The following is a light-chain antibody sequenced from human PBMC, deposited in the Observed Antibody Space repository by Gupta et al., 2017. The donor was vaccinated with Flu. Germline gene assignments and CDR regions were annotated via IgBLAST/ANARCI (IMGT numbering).Light chain of an antibody. CDR3: QQYSKWPLT. V-gene: IGKV3-15*01. J-gene: IGKJ4*01. CDR1: QSARIY. CDR2: GSS. Sequence: EIVMTQSPGTLYVSPGDGATLSCRASQSARIYLAWYQQKPGQAPRLLIYGSSSRATGIPARFTGSGSGTEFTLTITNLQSEDFAVYYCQQYSKWPLTFGGGTKVEIK.